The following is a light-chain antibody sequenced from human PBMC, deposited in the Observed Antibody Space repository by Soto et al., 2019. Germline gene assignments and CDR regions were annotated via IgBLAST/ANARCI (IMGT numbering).Light chain of an antibody. CDR2: EGS. J-gene: IGLJ1*01. CDR3: CSYAGSCTYF. Sequence: QSALTQPASVSGSPGQSITISCTGTSSDVGSYNLVSWYQQHPGKAPKLMIYEGSKRPSGVSNLFSGSKSGNTDSLTISGLQAEDEADYYCCSYAGSCTYFFGTGTKLTVL. V-gene: IGLV2-23*01. CDR1: SSDVGSYNL.